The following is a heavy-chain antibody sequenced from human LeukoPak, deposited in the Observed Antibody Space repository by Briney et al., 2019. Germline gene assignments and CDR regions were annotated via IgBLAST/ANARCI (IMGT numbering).Heavy chain of an antibody. D-gene: IGHD3-3*01. CDR1: GFTFGDYA. CDR3: TSPVWSGYSYFDY. J-gene: IGHJ4*02. CDR2: IRSKAYGGTT. V-gene: IGHV3-49*04. Sequence: PGGSLRLSCTASGFTFGDYAMSWVRQAPGKGLEWVGFIRSKAYGGTTEYAASVKGRFAISRDDSKSIAYLQMNSLKTEDTAVYYCTSPVWSGYSYFDYWGQGTLVTVSS.